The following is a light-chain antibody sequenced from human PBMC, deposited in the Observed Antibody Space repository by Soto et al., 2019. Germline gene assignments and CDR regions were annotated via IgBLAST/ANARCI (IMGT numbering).Light chain of an antibody. V-gene: IGLV6-57*04. CDR1: SGSIASNY. CDR2: EDN. CDR3: QSYDTNSFYV. Sequence: NFMLTQPHSVSESPGKTVTISCTRSSGSIASNYVQWYQQRPGSAPTPVIYEDNERPSGVPDRFSASIDTSTNSASLVISGLKVEDEADYYCQSYDTNSFYVFGTGTKLTVL. J-gene: IGLJ1*01.